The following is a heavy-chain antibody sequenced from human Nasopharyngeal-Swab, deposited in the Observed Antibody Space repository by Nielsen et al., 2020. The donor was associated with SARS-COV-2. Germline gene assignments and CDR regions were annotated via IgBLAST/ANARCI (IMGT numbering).Heavy chain of an antibody. J-gene: IGHJ4*02. CDR3: AKVEGRWEPYKYYFDY. V-gene: IGHV3-74*01. D-gene: IGHD1-26*01. CDR2: INSDGSST. Sequence: GESLKISCAASGFTFSSYWMHWVRQAPGKGPVWVSHINSDGSSTNYADSVKGRFTISRDNAKNTLYLQMNSLRAEDTAVYYCAKVEGRWEPYKYYFDYWGQGTLVTVSS. CDR1: GFTFSSYW.